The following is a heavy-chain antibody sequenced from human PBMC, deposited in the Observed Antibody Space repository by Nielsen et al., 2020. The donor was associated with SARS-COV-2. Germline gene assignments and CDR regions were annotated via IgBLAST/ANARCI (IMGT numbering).Heavy chain of an antibody. J-gene: IGHJ2*01. V-gene: IGHV4-59*08. CDR1: GGSISTYY. Sequence: SETLSLTCTVSGGSISTYYWSWIRQSPGKGVEWIAQVSYSGRTDYNPSLSLERRVTISVDTSKNQVSLKLSSVTAADTALYYCARQRGRGWYFDLWGRGTLVTVSS. CDR2: VSYSGRT. CDR3: ARQRGRGWYFDL. D-gene: IGHD3-16*01.